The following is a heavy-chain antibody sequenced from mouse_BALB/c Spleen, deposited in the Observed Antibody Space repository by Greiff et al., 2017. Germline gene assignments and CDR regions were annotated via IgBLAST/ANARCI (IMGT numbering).Heavy chain of an antibody. CDR1: GFSLSSYS. J-gene: IGHJ1*01. V-gene: IGHV2-6-4*01. D-gene: IGHD1-2*01. Sequence: VKLMESGPGLVAPSQSLSITCTVSGFSLSSYSVHWVRQPPGKGLEWLGIIWGGGSTDYNAALKSRLSISKDNSKSQVFLKMNSLQTDDTAMYYCARNSLDGDYWYFDVWGAGTTVIVSS. CDR2: IWGGGST. CDR3: ARNSLDGDYWYFDV.